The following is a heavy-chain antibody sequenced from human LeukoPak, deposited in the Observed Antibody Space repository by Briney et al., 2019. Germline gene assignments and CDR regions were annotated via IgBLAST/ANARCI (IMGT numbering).Heavy chain of an antibody. V-gene: IGHV1-2*02. CDR3: ARRGFLAAGGKYYYYGMDV. Sequence: ASVKVSCKASGYTFTGYYMHWVRQAPGQGLEWMGWINPNSGGTNYAQKFQGRVTMTRDTSISTAYMELTRLRSDDTAVYYCARRGFLAAGGKYYYYGMDVWGQGTTVTVSS. CDR2: INPNSGGT. J-gene: IGHJ6*02. D-gene: IGHD6-13*01. CDR1: GYTFTGYY.